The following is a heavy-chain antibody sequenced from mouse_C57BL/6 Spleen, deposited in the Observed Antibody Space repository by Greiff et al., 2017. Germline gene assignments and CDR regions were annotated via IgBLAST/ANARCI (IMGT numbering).Heavy chain of an antibody. V-gene: IGHV1-69*01. D-gene: IGHD2-2*01. CDR1: GYTFTSYW. Sequence: QVQLQQPGAELVMPGASVKLSCKASGYTFTSYWMHWVKQRPGQGLEWIGEIDPSDSYTNYNQKFKGKSTLTVDKSSSTAYMQLSSLTSEDSAVYYCAGSRGGYNFLYFHGWGTGTTVIVSS. CDR3: AGSRGGYNFLYFHG. J-gene: IGHJ1*03. CDR2: IDPSDSYT.